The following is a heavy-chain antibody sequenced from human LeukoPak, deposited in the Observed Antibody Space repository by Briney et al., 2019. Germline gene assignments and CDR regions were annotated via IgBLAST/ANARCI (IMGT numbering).Heavy chain of an antibody. CDR1: GGSISSGGYY. CDR3: ARDQLVGYYYYGMDV. Sequence: SQTLSLTCTVSGGSISSGGYYWSWIRQHPGKGLEWIGYIYYSGSTYYNPSLKSRVTISVDTSKNQFSLKLSSVTAADTAVYYCARDQLVGYYYYGMDVWGQGTTVTVSS. J-gene: IGHJ6*02. CDR2: IYYSGST. V-gene: IGHV4-31*03. D-gene: IGHD6-13*01.